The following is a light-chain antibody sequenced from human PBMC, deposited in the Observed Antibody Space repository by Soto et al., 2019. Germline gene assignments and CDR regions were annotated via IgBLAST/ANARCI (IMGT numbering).Light chain of an antibody. Sequence: DIQMTQSPSTLSASVGDRVTITCRASQSFTTWLAWYQQKPGKAPKLLIFDVSTLETGVPSRFSGSGSGTEFTLTISSLQPDDFATYYCQQYYRYPLSFGGGTTVESK. CDR3: QQYYRYPLS. J-gene: IGKJ4*01. CDR2: DVS. V-gene: IGKV1-5*01. CDR1: QSFTTW.